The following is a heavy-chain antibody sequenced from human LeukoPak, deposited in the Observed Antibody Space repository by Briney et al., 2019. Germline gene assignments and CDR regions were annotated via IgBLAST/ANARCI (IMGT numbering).Heavy chain of an antibody. V-gene: IGHV1-18*01. D-gene: IGHD2-21*02. J-gene: IGHJ3*02. CDR1: GYTFTNYG. CDR2: ISAYNGNT. Sequence: ASVKVSCKASGYTFTNYGISWVRQAPGQGLEWMGWISAYNGNTKYAQKVQGRVTMTTDTSTSTAYMELSSLRSEDTAVYYCASLMTATERAFDIWGQGTMVTVSS. CDR3: ASLMTATERAFDI.